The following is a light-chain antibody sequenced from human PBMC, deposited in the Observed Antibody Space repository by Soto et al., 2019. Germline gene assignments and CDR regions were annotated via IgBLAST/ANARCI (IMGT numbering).Light chain of an antibody. CDR1: QNVGRY. CDR3: HQHNNWPLT. Sequence: VVRATLSCRASQNVGRYLAWYQQKPGQAPRLLIYDVSNRATGIPARFSGSGSGTDFTLTISSLEPEDFAVYYCHQHNNWPLTFGGGTKVDIK. CDR2: DVS. V-gene: IGKV3-11*01. J-gene: IGKJ4*01.